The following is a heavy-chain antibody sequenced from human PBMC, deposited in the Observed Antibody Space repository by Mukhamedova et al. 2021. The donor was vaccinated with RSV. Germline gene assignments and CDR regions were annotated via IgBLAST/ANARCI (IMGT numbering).Heavy chain of an antibody. V-gene: IGHV3-30*04. D-gene: IGHD5-18*01. Sequence: FTISRDNSKNTLYLQMNSLRAEDTAVYYCAHSFQYYFDYWGQGTLVTVSS. J-gene: IGHJ4*02. CDR3: AHSFQYYFDY.